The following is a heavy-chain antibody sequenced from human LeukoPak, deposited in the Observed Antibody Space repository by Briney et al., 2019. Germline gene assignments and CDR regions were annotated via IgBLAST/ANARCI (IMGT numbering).Heavy chain of an antibody. CDR2: XYYSRST. CDR3: ASEGRELDNHFSAVIFDY. J-gene: IGHJ4*02. V-gene: IGHV4-30-4*01. CDR1: DXX. D-gene: IGHD1-14*01. Sequence: DXXWXWXXXXXXXXXXXXGYXYYSRSTYYTPSLKSRVTISVDTSKNQFSLKLSSVTAADTAVYYCASEGRELDNHFSAVIFDYRGQGALVTVS.